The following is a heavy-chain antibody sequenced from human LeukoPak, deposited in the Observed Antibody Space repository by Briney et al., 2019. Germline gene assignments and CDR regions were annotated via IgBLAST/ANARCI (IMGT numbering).Heavy chain of an antibody. J-gene: IGHJ3*02. Sequence: PGGSLRLSCAASGFTFSSYGMHWVRQAPGKGPEWVAFIRYDGSNKYYADSVKGRFTISRDNSKNTLYLQMNSLRAEDTAVYYCARDSTTVTTGAFDIWGQGTMVTVSS. D-gene: IGHD4-17*01. CDR1: GFTFSSYG. CDR2: IRYDGSNK. CDR3: ARDSTTVTTGAFDI. V-gene: IGHV3-30*02.